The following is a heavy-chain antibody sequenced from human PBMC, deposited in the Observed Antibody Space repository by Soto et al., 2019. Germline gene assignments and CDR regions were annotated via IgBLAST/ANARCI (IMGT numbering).Heavy chain of an antibody. V-gene: IGHV3-23*01. Sequence: EVQLLESGGGLVQPGGSLRLSCAASGFTFTSYAMSWVRQAPGKGLEWVSGISGSGGSTYHADSVKGRFTISRDNSKNTLYLQMNSLRAEATAVYYCAKTHMVRGRAYYYYGMYVWGQGTTVTVSS. CDR2: ISGSGGST. CDR1: GFTFTSYA. CDR3: AKTHMVRGRAYYYYGMYV. J-gene: IGHJ6*02. D-gene: IGHD3-10*01.